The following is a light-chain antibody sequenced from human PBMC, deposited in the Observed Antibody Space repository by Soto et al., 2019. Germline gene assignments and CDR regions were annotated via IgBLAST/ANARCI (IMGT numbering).Light chain of an antibody. CDR3: QSYDSSLSGAV. CDR1: SSNIGAGYD. CDR2: GNS. V-gene: IGLV1-40*01. J-gene: IGLJ7*01. Sequence: QSVLTQPPSVSGAPGQRVTISCTGSSSNIGAGYDVHWYQQLPGTAPKLLIYGNSNRPSGVPDRFSGSKSGTSASLAITGLQAEEEADYYRQSYDSSLSGAVFGGGTQLTVL.